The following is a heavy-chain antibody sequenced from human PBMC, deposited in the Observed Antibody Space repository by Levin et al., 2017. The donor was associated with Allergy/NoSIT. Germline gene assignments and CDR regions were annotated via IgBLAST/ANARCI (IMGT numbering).Heavy chain of an antibody. CDR1: GFTFSSYA. Sequence: SCAASGFTFSSYAMSWVRQAPGKGLEWVSAISGSGGSTYYADSVKGRFTISRDNSKNTLYLQMNSLRAEDTAVYYCATLAAAGTIPYYYYGMDVWGQGTTVTVSS. D-gene: IGHD6-13*01. CDR2: ISGSGGST. J-gene: IGHJ6*02. V-gene: IGHV3-23*01. CDR3: ATLAAAGTIPYYYYGMDV.